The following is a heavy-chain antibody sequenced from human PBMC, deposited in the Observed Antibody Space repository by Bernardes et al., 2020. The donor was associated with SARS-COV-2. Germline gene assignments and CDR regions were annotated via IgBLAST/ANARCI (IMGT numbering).Heavy chain of an antibody. CDR2: VKEDGSET. D-gene: IGHD2-2*01. J-gene: IGHJ3*02. CDR1: GFTCSGYW. CDR3: ARGFDAYNAFDI. V-gene: IGHV3-7*01. Sequence: WRSLRLSCAAPGFTCSGYWMSWVRQASGKGLEWVANVKEDGSETYYVDSVKGRFTISRDNVKISLYLQMNSLRVEDTAVYSCARGFDAYNAFDIWGQGTMVTVSS.